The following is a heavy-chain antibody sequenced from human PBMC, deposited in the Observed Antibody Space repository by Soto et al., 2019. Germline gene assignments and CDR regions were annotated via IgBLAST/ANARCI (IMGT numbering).Heavy chain of an antibody. CDR1: GYTLTELS. CDR3: ATAYCISTSCYNWFDP. D-gene: IGHD2-2*01. J-gene: IGHJ5*01. V-gene: IGHV1-24*01. CDR2: FDPEDGET. Sequence: ASLKVSCKVSGYTLTELSMHWVRQAPGKGLEWMGGFDPEDGETIYAQKFQGRVTTTEDTSTDTAYMELSSLRSEDTAVYYCATAYCISTSCYNWFDPWGQGTTVTVSS.